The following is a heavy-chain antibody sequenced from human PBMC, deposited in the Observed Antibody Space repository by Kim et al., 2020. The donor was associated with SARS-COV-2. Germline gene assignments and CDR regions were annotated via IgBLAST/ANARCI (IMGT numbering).Heavy chain of an antibody. J-gene: IGHJ4*02. Sequence: SVKGRFTISRDNSKNTLYLQMNSLRAEDTAVYYCAKGPRWDSSSWYYFDYWGQGTLVTVSS. CDR3: AKGPRWDSSSWYYFDY. D-gene: IGHD6-13*01. V-gene: IGHV3-23*01.